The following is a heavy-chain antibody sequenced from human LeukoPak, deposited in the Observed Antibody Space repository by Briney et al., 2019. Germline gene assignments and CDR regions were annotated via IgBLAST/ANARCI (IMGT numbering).Heavy chain of an antibody. CDR1: GGSFSGYY. Sequence: SETLSLTCAVYGGSFSGYYWSWIRQPPGKGLEWIGEINHSGSTNYNPSLKSRVTISVDTSKNQFSLKLSSVTAADTAVYYCARRNKYSRARGYSYGYGYWGQGTLGTVSS. CDR3: ARRNKYSRARGYSYGYGY. CDR2: INHSGST. V-gene: IGHV4-34*01. D-gene: IGHD5-18*01. J-gene: IGHJ4*02.